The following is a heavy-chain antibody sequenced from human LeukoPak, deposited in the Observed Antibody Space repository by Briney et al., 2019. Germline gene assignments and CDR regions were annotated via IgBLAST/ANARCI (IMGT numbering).Heavy chain of an antibody. CDR3: ARDQREYYYGSGDY. CDR1: GFTFSSYW. CDR2: ISRSTRNI. V-gene: IGHV3-21*01. D-gene: IGHD3-10*01. Sequence: KTGGSLRLSCAASGFTFSSYWMNWVRQAPGKGLEWVSSISRSTRNIYYADSVKGRFTISRDNAKNSLYLQMNSLRAEDTAVYYCARDQREYYYGSGDYWGQGTLVTVSS. J-gene: IGHJ4*02.